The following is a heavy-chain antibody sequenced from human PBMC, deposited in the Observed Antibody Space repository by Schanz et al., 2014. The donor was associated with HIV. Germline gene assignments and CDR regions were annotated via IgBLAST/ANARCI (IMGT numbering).Heavy chain of an antibody. CDR3: ARNPLCSGTSCPRGYWYFDL. CDR2: IFPIFSTK. V-gene: IGHV1-69*01. D-gene: IGHD2-15*01. J-gene: IGHJ2*01. CDR1: GGTFSNYA. Sequence: QVQLVQSGAELKKPGSSVKVSCKASGGTFSNYAISWVRQAPGQGLEWMGGIFPIFSTKNYAQTLQGRVTITADESTSTAYMELSSLRSEDTAVNYCARNPLCSGTSCPRGYWYFDLWGRGTLVTVSS.